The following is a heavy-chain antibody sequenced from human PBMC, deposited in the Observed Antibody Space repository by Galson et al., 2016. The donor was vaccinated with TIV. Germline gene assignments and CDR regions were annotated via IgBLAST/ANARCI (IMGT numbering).Heavy chain of an antibody. D-gene: IGHD3-22*01. J-gene: IGHJ4*02. CDR2: ISTYNGYT. CDR1: GYSFTNYG. V-gene: IGHV1-18*01. Sequence: SVKVSCKASGYSFTNYGIAWVRQAPGQGLEWKGWISTYNGYTDYAQKLQGRVTMTTDTFTSTAYMELRSLRSDDTARYYCARDPTYYDTNGWGHWGQGTLVIVSS. CDR3: ARDPTYYDTNGWGH.